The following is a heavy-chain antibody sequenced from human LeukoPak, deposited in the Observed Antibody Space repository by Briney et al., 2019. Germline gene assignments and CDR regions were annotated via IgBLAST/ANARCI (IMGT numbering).Heavy chain of an antibody. CDR3: AREGGFYRPLDY. Sequence: SETLSLTCGVSGGSVSSTNWWTWIRQPPGKGLEWIGEVHLDGRTNFNPSLKSRLTMSVDLSENHVSLKLNSVTAADTAVYYCAREGGFYRPLDYSGQGTFVTVSS. V-gene: IGHV4-4*02. J-gene: IGHJ4*02. CDR2: VHLDGRT. D-gene: IGHD6-25*01. CDR1: GGSVSSTNW.